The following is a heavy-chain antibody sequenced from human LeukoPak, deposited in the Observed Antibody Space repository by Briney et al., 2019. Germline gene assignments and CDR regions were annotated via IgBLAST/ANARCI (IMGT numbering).Heavy chain of an antibody. J-gene: IGHJ5*02. Sequence: SETLSLTCTVSGGSFSSYYWSWIRQPPGKGLEWVGYIYYSGSTNYNPSLRSRVTIAVDTSKNQFSLKLSSVTAAETAVYYCARTGYSSSWYGPNWFDPWGQGTLVTVSS. V-gene: IGHV4-59*08. CDR3: ARTGYSSSWYGPNWFDP. CDR1: GGSFSSYY. D-gene: IGHD6-13*01. CDR2: IYYSGST.